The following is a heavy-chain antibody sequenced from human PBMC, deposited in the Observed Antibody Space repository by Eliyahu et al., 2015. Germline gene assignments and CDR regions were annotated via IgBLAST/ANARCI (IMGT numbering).Heavy chain of an antibody. V-gene: IGHV2-5*02. CDR1: GFSLNTYGLX. Sequence: QITLKESGPTLVEPTQILTLTCTFSGFSLNTYGLXVGWIRQPPGKALEWLALIYWDDDKRYSPSLSGRLTITKDTSKNQVVLTMTNMDPVDTATYYCALYRIRGRQLAQVPELTFDSWGQGALITVSS. CDR2: IYWDDDK. J-gene: IGHJ4*02. CDR3: ALYRIRGRQLAQVPELTFDS. D-gene: IGHD6-13*01.